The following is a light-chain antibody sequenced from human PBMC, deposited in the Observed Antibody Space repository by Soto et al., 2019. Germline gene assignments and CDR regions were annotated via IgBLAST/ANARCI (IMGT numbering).Light chain of an antibody. Sequence: IQMTQSPSTLSASVGDRVAITCRASQSISSWLAWYQQKPGKAPKLLIYKASSLESGVPSRFSGSGSGTEFTLTISSLQPDDFATYYCQQYNSYLLTFGGGTKVDIK. CDR2: KAS. J-gene: IGKJ4*01. CDR1: QSISSW. CDR3: QQYNSYLLT. V-gene: IGKV1-5*03.